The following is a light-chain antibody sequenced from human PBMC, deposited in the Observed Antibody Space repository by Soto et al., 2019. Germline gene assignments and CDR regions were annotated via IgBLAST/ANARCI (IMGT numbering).Light chain of an antibody. Sequence: QSALTQPPSASGSPGQSVTISCTGTSSDVGGYDYVSWYQQHPGKAPKLMIYEVTIRPSGVSDRFSGSKSGNTASLTVSGLQAEDEADYYCGTWDDSLFSLVFGPGTKVTVL. CDR3: GTWDDSLFSLV. CDR2: EVT. V-gene: IGLV2-8*01. J-gene: IGLJ1*01. CDR1: SSDVGGYDY.